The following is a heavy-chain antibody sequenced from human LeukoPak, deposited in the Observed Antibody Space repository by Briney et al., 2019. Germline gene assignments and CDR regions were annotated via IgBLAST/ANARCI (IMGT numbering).Heavy chain of an antibody. CDR2: INWNGGST. V-gene: IGHV3-20*04. D-gene: IGHD2-15*01. CDR3: AREVGYCSGGSCYHAFDI. Sequence: PGGSLRLSCAASGFTFDDYGMSWVRQAPGKGLEGVSGINWNGGSTVYADSVKGRFIISRDNAKNSLTLQMNSLRGEDTALYYCAREVGYCSGGSCYHAFDIWGQGTMVTVSS. J-gene: IGHJ3*02. CDR1: GFTFDDYG.